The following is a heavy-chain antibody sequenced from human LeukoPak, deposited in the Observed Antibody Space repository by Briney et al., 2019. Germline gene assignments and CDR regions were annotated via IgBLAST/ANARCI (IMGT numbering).Heavy chain of an antibody. CDR2: ISSSSSTI. D-gene: IGHD3-16*01. V-gene: IGHV3-48*04. J-gene: IGHJ4*02. CDR1: GFTFSSYS. Sequence: QSGGYLRLSCAASGFTFSSYSMNWVRQAPGKGLEWVSYISSSSSTIYYADSVKGRFTISRDNAKNSLYLQMNSLRVEDTAVYYCARVLGITRFDYWGQGTLVTVSS. CDR3: ARVLGITRFDY.